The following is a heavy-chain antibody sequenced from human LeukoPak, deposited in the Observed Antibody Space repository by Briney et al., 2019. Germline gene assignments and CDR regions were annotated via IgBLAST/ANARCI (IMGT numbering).Heavy chain of an antibody. CDR1: GFTFSSYA. J-gene: IGHJ4*02. CDR3: AKRSRRSDDRDYFDY. D-gene: IGHD1-1*01. V-gene: IGHV3-23*01. CDR2: ISGSGGST. Sequence: QAGGSLRLSCAASGFTFSSYAMSWVRQAPGKGLEWVSAISGSGGSTYYADSVKGRFTISRDNSKNTLYLQMNSLRAEDTAVYYCAKRSRRSDDRDYFDYWGQGTLVTVSS.